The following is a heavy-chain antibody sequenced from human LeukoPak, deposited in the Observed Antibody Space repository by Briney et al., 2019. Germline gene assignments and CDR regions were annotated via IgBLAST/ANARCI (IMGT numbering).Heavy chain of an antibody. CDR2: IYYSGST. CDR3: ARDLRGYSYGYLDY. D-gene: IGHD5-18*01. V-gene: IGHV4-59*01. Sequence: SETLSLTCSVSGASISSYYWSWIRQPPGKGLEWIGYIYYSGSTNYNPSLKSRVTISVDTSKNQFSLKLSSVTAADTAVYYCARDLRGYSYGYLDYWGQGTLVTVSS. CDR1: GASISSYY. J-gene: IGHJ4*02.